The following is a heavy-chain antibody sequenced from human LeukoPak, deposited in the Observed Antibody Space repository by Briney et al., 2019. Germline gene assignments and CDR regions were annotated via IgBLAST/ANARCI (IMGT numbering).Heavy chain of an antibody. J-gene: IGHJ4*02. D-gene: IGHD1-26*01. CDR2: ISSSSSYI. CDR1: GLTFSSYR. Sequence: KSGRSLTPSCAAFGLTFSSYRVNWVSQPPRKGMELVSSISSSSSYIYYADSVKGRFTISRDNAKNSLYLQMISLRAEDAAVYYCARSSEGYWGQGTLVTVSS. CDR3: ARSSEGY. V-gene: IGHV3-21*01.